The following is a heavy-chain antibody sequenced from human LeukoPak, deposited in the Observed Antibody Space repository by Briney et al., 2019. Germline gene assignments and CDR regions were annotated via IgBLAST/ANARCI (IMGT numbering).Heavy chain of an antibody. Sequence: GASVKVSCRASGYTFISYDINWVRQATGQGLEWMGWMNPSSGNTDYAQKFQGRVTITRDTSIGTAYMELSSLRAEDTAVYYCARGRGSFGRGKYNWFDPWGQGTLVTVSS. CDR1: GYTFISYD. J-gene: IGHJ5*02. V-gene: IGHV1-8*01. CDR2: MNPSSGNT. D-gene: IGHD1-26*01. CDR3: ARGRGSFGRGKYNWFDP.